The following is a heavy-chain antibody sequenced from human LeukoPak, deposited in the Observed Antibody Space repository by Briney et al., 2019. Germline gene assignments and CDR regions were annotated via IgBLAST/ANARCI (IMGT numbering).Heavy chain of an antibody. V-gene: IGHV4-59*11. CDR1: GGFISSHY. D-gene: IGHD2-8*01. J-gene: IGHJ6*03. CDR2: IYYSGST. CDR3: ARASKAHGPVRGKTYYYYYMDV. Sequence: SETLSLTCTVSGGFISSHYWSWIRQPPGKGLEWIGYIYYSGSTNYNPSLKSRVTISVDTSKNQFSLKLSSVTAADTAVYYCARASKAHGPVRGKTYYYYYMDVWGKGTTVTVSS.